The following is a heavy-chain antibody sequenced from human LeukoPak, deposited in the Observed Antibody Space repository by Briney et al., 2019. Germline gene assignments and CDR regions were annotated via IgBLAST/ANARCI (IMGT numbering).Heavy chain of an antibody. CDR3: ARDGTFYDFWGGHRMTNNWFDV. Sequence: PGGSLRLSCAASGFTFNHYWMSWVRQAPGKGLEWVANIKQDGNEQYYVDSVKGRFTISRDNAKNSLYLQVTSLRAEDTAVYYCARDGTFYDFWGGHRMTNNWFDVWGQGTLVTVSS. D-gene: IGHD3-3*01. J-gene: IGHJ5*02. V-gene: IGHV3-7*01. CDR1: GFTFNHYW. CDR2: IKQDGNEQ.